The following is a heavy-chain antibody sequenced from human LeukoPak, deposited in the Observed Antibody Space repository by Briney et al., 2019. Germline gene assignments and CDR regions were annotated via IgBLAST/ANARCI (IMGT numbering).Heavy chain of an antibody. D-gene: IGHD6-19*01. CDR1: GGSISSGDYY. J-gene: IGHJ4*02. CDR2: IYYSGST. CDR3: ARHQRSVAVPYFDY. Sequence: SQTLSLTCTVSGGSISSGDYYWSWIRQPPGKGLEWIGYIYYSGSTNYNPSLKSRVTISVDTSKNQFSLKLSSVTAADTAVYYCARHQRSVAVPYFDYWGQGTLVTVSS. V-gene: IGHV4-30-4*08.